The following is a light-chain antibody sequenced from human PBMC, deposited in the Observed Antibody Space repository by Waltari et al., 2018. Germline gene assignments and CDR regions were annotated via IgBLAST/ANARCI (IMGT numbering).Light chain of an antibody. CDR3: QQYYSARRT. Sequence: DIVMTQSPDSLALSLGERASIDRRSNQSVLNNSDKKNSLAWYQQKPGQPPRLLIYWASTRESGVPDRFSGSGSGTDFALTISSLQAEDVAVYYCQQYYSARRTFGQGTKVEV. J-gene: IGKJ1*01. V-gene: IGKV4-1*01. CDR2: WAS. CDR1: QSVLNNSDKKNS.